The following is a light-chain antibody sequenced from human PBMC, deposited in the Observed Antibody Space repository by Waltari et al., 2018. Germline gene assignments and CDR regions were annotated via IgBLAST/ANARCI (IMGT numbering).Light chain of an antibody. CDR3: QQYGSSFPWT. CDR1: QSISDYY. Sequence: ETVLTQSPGTLSVSPGDRATLSCRSSQSISDYYLAWYRQKPGQAPRLLIYSAYYRATGVPDRFSGSGSGTDFTLTISRLEPEDFAVYYCQQYGSSFPWTFGQGTKVEI. J-gene: IGKJ1*01. V-gene: IGKV3-20*01. CDR2: SAY.